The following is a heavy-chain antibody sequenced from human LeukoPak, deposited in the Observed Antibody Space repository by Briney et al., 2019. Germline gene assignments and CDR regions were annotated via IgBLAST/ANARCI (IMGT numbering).Heavy chain of an antibody. D-gene: IGHD3-22*01. Sequence: PGGSLRLSCAASGFTFSSYNVNWVRQAPGKGLEWVASISSSSSYTYYADSVKGRFTISRDNAKNSLYLQMNSLRAEDTAVYYCARALIPYYDSSDDAFDIWGQGTMVTVSS. J-gene: IGHJ3*02. CDR1: GFTFSSYN. CDR2: ISSSSSYT. CDR3: ARALIPYYDSSDDAFDI. V-gene: IGHV3-21*01.